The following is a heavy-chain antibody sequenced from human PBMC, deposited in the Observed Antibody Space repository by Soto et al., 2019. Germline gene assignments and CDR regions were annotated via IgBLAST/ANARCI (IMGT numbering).Heavy chain of an antibody. J-gene: IGHJ3*02. V-gene: IGHV1-8*01. CDR3: ARYVITGSTEAFAI. CDR2: MNHNSGNT. CDR1: GYTFTSYD. D-gene: IGHD1-20*01. Sequence: QVQLVQSGAEVKKPGASVKVSCKASGYTFTSYDINWVRQATGQGLEWMGWMNHNSGNTGYAQKFQGSVTMTRNTSISTAYMEPSSLRSEDTAVYYCARYVITGSTEAFAIWGQVTMVTVSS.